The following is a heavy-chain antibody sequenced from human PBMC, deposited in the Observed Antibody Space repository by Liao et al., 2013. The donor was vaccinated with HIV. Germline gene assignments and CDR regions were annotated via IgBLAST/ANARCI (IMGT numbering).Heavy chain of an antibody. J-gene: IGHJ4*02. D-gene: IGHD3-10*01. V-gene: IGHV4-30-4*08. CDR2: VYHTGTT. Sequence: QVQLQESGPGLVKTSQTLSLSCSVSGGAISNDDYYWSWIRQSPGKALEWIGYVYHTGTTYYIPSLKSRLTFSVDTSRNQFSLKLTSVTAADTAVYFCAREFRGLRVXFHYFDLWGQGVLVSVSS. CDR1: GGAISNDDYY. CDR3: AREFRGLRVXFHYFDL.